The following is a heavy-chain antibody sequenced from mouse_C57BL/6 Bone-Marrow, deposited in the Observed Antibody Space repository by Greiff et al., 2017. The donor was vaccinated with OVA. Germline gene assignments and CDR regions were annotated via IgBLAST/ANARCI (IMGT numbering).Heavy chain of an antibody. CDR3: TREVSYDYDWVFDY. V-gene: IGHV1-5*01. J-gene: IGHJ2*01. D-gene: IGHD2-4*01. CDR2: IYPGNSDT. CDR1: GYTFTSYW. Sequence: VHVKQSGTVLARPGASVKMSCKTSGYTFTSYWMHWVKQRPGQGLEWIGAIYPGNSDTSYNQKFKGKAKLTAVTSASTAYMELSSLTNEDSAVYYCTREVSYDYDWVFDYWGQGTTLTVSS.